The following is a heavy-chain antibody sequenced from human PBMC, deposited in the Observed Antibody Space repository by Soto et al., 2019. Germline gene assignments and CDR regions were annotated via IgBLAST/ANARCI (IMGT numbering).Heavy chain of an antibody. D-gene: IGHD6-19*01. Sequence: VQLVESGGGVVQPGRSLRLSCAASGFTFSDYAMHWVRQAPGTGLEWGAGVSHDGRNTHYADSVKGRFTISRDSSKNTVSLKMTSLRAEDTAVYYCAKGGRQWLVTSDFNYWGQGALVTVSS. CDR2: VSHDGRNT. V-gene: IGHV3-30*18. CDR1: GFTFSDYA. CDR3: AKGGRQWLVTSDFNY. J-gene: IGHJ4*02.